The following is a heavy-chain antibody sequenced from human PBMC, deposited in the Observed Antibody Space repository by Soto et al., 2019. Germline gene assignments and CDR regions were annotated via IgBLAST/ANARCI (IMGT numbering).Heavy chain of an antibody. CDR3: ATTPGPRRIDY. V-gene: IGHV3-23*01. Sequence: GGSLRLSCAASGFTFSSYAMKWVRQAPGKGLEWVSLIGESGTPTYYADSVKGRFTISRDNSGNTLFLEMYSLRAEDTAVYYCATTPGPRRIDYWGQGTLVTVSS. J-gene: IGHJ4*02. CDR1: GFTFSSYA. CDR2: IGESGTPT.